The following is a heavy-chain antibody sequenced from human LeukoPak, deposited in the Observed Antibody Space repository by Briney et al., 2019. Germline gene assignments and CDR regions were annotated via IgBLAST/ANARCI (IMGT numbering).Heavy chain of an antibody. J-gene: IGHJ4*02. CDR1: GFTVSSKY. CDR3: ARGAYSSGWYGPPDY. CDR2: IYSGGSA. V-gene: IGHV3-53*01. D-gene: IGHD6-19*01. Sequence: GGSLRLSCAASGFTVSSKYMSWVRQAPGKGLEWVSVIYSGGSAYYADSVKGRFTISRDNSKNTLYLQMNSLRAEDTAVYYCARGAYSSGWYGPPDYWGQGTLVTVSS.